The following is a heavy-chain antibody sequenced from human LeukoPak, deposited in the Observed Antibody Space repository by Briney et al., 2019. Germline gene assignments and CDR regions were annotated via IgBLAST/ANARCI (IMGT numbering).Heavy chain of an antibody. Sequence: SQTLSLTCTVSGGSISSGGYYWSWIRQPPGKGLEWIGYIYYSGSTNYNPSLKSRVTISVDTSKNQFSLKLSSVTAADTAVYYCARDFDFWSGGHWYFDLWGRGTLVTVSS. CDR3: ARDFDFWSGGHWYFDL. J-gene: IGHJ2*01. CDR2: IYYSGST. V-gene: IGHV4-61*08. D-gene: IGHD3-3*01. CDR1: GGSISSGGYY.